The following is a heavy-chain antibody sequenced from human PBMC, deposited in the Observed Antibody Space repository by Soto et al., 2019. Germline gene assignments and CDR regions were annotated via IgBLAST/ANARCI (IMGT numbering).Heavy chain of an antibody. D-gene: IGHD6-13*01. CDR3: ARDIKVIAAAGIHFDY. Sequence: GGSLRLSCAASGFTFSSYAMSWVRQAPGQGLEWVSAISGSGSNPYYADSVKGRFTISRDNSKNTLYLQMNSLRAEDTALYYCARDIKVIAAAGIHFDYWGQGTLVTVSS. CDR1: GFTFSSYA. CDR2: ISGSGSNP. J-gene: IGHJ4*02. V-gene: IGHV3-23*01.